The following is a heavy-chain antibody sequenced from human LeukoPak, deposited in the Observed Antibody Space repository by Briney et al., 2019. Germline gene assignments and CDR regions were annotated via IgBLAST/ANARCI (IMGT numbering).Heavy chain of an antibody. D-gene: IGHD2-2*01. CDR3: ARLSDCSSTSCYGDGDY. CDR2: ISSSCSTI. J-gene: IGHJ4*02. Sequence: PGGSLRLSCAASGFTFSSYEMNWVRQAPGKGLEWVSYISSSCSTIYYADSVKGRFTISRDNAKNPLYRQMNSLGAEDTAVYYCARLSDCSSTSCYGDGDYWGQGTLVTVSS. CDR1: GFTFSSYE. V-gene: IGHV3-48*03.